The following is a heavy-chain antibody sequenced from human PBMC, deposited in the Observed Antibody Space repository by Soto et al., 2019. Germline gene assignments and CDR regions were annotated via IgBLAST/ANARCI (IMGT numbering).Heavy chain of an antibody. CDR3: SKLVWFGELSTGFEY. J-gene: IGHJ4*02. CDR1: GFTFSSYA. V-gene: IGHV3-23*01. D-gene: IGHD3-10*01. CDR2: ISGSGGST. Sequence: GGSLRLSCAASGFTFSSYAMSWVRQAPGKGLEWVSAISGSGGSTYYADNVKGRFTISRDNSKNTLYLQMNSLRAEDTAVYYCSKLVWFGELSTGFEYWGQGTLVTVSS.